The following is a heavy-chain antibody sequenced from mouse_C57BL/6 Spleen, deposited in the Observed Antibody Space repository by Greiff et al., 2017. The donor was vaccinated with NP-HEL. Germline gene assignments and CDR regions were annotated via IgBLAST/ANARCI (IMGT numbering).Heavy chain of an antibody. CDR2: ISYDGSN. Sequence: EVKLMESGPGLVKPSQSLSLTCSVTGYSITSGYYWNWIRQFPGNKLEWMGYISYDGSNNYNPSLKNRISITRDTSKNQFFLKLNSVTTEDTATYYCARDPGLLRASYAMDYWGQGTSVTVSS. CDR1: GYSITSGYY. V-gene: IGHV3-6*01. D-gene: IGHD2-1*01. CDR3: ARDPGLLRASYAMDY. J-gene: IGHJ4*01.